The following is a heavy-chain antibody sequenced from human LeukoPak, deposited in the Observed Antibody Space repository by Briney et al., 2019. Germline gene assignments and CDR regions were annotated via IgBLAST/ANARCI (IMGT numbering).Heavy chain of an antibody. Sequence: SGTLSLTCTVSGGSISSTSYYWGWIRQPPGKGLEWIGTIYYSGSTYYNPSLKSRLTISVDTSKNQFSLKLTSVTATDTAVYYCARLSGSRYSGSGSLDHWGQGTLVTVSS. V-gene: IGHV4-39*01. CDR1: GGSISSTSYY. J-gene: IGHJ4*02. CDR2: IYYSGST. CDR3: ARLSGSRYSGSGSLDH. D-gene: IGHD3-10*01.